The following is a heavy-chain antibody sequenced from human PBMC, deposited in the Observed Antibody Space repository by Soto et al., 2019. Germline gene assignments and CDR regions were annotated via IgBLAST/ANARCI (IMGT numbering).Heavy chain of an antibody. CDR2: IYSGGST. V-gene: IGHV3-66*01. Sequence: EVQLVESGGGLVQPGGSLRLSCAASGFTVSSNYMSWVRQAPGKGLEWVSVIYSGGSTYYADSVKGRFTISRDNSKNTLYRPMNSLRAEDTAVYYCARMGDSSGYSGWFDPWGQGTLVTVSS. D-gene: IGHD3-22*01. CDR3: ARMGDSSGYSGWFDP. CDR1: GFTVSSNY. J-gene: IGHJ5*02.